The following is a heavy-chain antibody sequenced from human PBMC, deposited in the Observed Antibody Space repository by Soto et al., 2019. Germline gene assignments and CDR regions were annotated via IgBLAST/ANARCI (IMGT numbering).Heavy chain of an antibody. CDR2: IYYSGST. V-gene: IGHV4-59*01. Sequence: PSETLSLTCTVSGGSLSTYYSSWIRQPPGKGLEWIGYIYYSGSTSYNPSLKSRVTISVDTSKSQFSLELRSVTAADTAVYYCASDRSSGWDQGYGMDVWGQGTTVTVSS. CDR1: GGSLSTYY. J-gene: IGHJ6*02. CDR3: ASDRSSGWDQGYGMDV. D-gene: IGHD6-19*01.